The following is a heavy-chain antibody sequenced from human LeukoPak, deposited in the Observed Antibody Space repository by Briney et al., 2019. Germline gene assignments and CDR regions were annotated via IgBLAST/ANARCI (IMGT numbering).Heavy chain of an antibody. CDR1: GFTFSSYS. Sequence: TGGSLRLSCAASGFTFSSYSLNWVRQAPGKGLEWVSSIIITTSHIYYADSVKGRFTISRDNAKNSLYLQMNSLRAEDTAVYYCARVVSGTFDYWCQGTLVTVSS. V-gene: IGHV3-21*01. CDR3: ARVVSGTFDY. CDR2: IIITTSHI. J-gene: IGHJ4*02. D-gene: IGHD1-26*01.